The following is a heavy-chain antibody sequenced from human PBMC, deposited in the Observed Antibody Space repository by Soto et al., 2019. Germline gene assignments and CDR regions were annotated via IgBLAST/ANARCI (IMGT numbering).Heavy chain of an antibody. V-gene: IGHV3-30-3*01. CDR1: GFTFSSYA. D-gene: IGHD6-13*01. J-gene: IGHJ6*02. CDR3: ARDYSSSWYGETMGYGMDV. Sequence: PGGSLRLSCAASGFTFSSYAMHWVRQAPGKGLEWVAVISYDGSNKYYADSVKGRFTISRDNSKNTLYLQMNSLRAEDTAVYYCARDYSSSWYGETMGYGMDVWGQGTTVTVSS. CDR2: ISYDGSNK.